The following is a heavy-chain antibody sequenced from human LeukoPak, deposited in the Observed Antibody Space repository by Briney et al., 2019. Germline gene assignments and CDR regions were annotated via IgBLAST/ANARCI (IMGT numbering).Heavy chain of an antibody. CDR2: INHSGRT. V-gene: IGHV4-34*01. Sequence: SETLSLTCTVYGESFSGYYWSWIRQSPGKGLEWIGEINHSGRTNYNPSLRSRVTISLDTSKKQYSLNLISVTAADTAVYYCARLPLASGRDFWSGYSGSGSLPWGQGTLVTVSS. J-gene: IGHJ5*02. CDR1: GESFSGYY. D-gene: IGHD3-3*01. CDR3: ARLPLASGRDFWSGYSGSGSLP.